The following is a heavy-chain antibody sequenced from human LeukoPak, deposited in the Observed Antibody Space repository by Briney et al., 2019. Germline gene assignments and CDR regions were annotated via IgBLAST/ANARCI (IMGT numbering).Heavy chain of an antibody. CDR2: IYYSGST. V-gene: IGHV4-59*08. CDR3: ARHLSSGRDPSPHPFDY. J-gene: IGHJ4*02. D-gene: IGHD6-19*01. Sequence: PSETLSLTCTVSGGSISSYYWSWIRQPPGKGLECIVYIYYSGSTNYNPSLKSRVTISVDTSKNQFSLKLSSVTAADTAVYYCARHLSSGRDPSPHPFDYWGQGTLVTVSS. CDR1: GGSISSYY.